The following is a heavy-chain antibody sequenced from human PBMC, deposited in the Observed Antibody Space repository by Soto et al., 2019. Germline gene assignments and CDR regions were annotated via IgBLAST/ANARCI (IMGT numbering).Heavy chain of an antibody. V-gene: IGHV2-5*01. D-gene: IGHD3-22*01. Sequence: QIALQESGPTVVKPTQTLTLTCTFSGFSLTTTGVGVGWIRHAPGKALEWLAMVYWNDERRYSPSLKSRLTITQDTYKNQVVLTMTYMDPVDTATYFCAHYDSSGYFSHFDSWGQVTLVTVSS. J-gene: IGHJ4*02. CDR1: GFSLTTTGVG. CDR3: AHYDSSGYFSHFDS. CDR2: VYWNDER.